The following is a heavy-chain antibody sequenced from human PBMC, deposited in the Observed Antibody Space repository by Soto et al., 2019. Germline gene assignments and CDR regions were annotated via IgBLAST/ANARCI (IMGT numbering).Heavy chain of an antibody. CDR2: ISSSSSTI. CDR1: GFTFSSYS. Sequence: EVQLVESGGGLVQPGGSLRLSCAASGFTFSSYSMNWVRQAPGKGLEWVSYISSSSSTIYYADSVKGRFTISRDNAKNSLYLQMNSLRAEDTAVYYSARDPPTTVTTFFDYWGQGTLVTVSS. V-gene: IGHV3-48*01. CDR3: ARDPPTTVTTFFDY. J-gene: IGHJ4*02. D-gene: IGHD4-17*01.